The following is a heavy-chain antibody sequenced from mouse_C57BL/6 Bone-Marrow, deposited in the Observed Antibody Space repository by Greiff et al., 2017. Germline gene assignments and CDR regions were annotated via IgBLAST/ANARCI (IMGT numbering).Heavy chain of an antibody. V-gene: IGHV1-26*01. D-gene: IGHD1-1*01. CDR2: INPNNGGT. J-gene: IGHJ4*01. CDR1: GYTFTDYY. Sequence: VQLQQSGPELVKPGASVKISCKASGYTFTDYYMNWVKQSHGKSLEWIGDINPNNGGTSYNQKFKGKATLTVDKSSSTAYMELRSLTSEDSAVYYCARSFITTVVEGDYAMDYWGQGTSVTVSS. CDR3: ARSFITTVVEGDYAMDY.